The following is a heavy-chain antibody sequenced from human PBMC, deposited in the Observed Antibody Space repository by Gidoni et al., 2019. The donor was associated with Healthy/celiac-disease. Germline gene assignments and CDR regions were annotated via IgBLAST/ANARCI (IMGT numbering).Heavy chain of an antibody. CDR3: AREVDSGYSYGLDY. D-gene: IGHD5-18*01. J-gene: IGHJ4*02. CDR2: ISYDGSNK. Sequence: QVQLVESGGGVVQPGRSLRLSCAASGFTFSSYAMHWVRQAPGKGLEWVAVISYDGSNKYYADSVKGRFTISRDNSKNTLYLQMNSLRAEDTAVYYCAREVDSGYSYGLDYWGQGTLVTVSS. CDR1: GFTFSSYA. V-gene: IGHV3-30-3*01.